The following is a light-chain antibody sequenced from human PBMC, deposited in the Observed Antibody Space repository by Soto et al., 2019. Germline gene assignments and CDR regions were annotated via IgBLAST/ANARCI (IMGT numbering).Light chain of an antibody. CDR1: QSVSSN. J-gene: IGKJ5*01. Sequence: IVMTQSPATLSVSPGERVTLSCRASQSVSSNLAWYQQKPGQSPRLLIYGASTRATGIPDRFSGSGSGTDFTLTISRLEPEDFAVYYCQCYDNSPLLTFGQGTRLEI. CDR2: GAS. CDR3: QCYDNSPLLT. V-gene: IGKV3-15*01.